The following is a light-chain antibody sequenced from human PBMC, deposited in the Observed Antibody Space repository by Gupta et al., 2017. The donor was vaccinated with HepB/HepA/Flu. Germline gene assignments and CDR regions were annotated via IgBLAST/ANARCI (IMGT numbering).Light chain of an antibody. CDR3: YASGDSRHGDVV. V-gene: IGLV1-44*01. Sequence: QSVLTQPPSASGTPGQRVTISCSGSSSNIGSNTVNCYQQLPGTDPKLLIYSNKKRHSGDPDRFSGANSCTYASLVISTLQSEDEADEYWYASGDSRHGDVVFGGGTKMPVL. J-gene: IGLJ2*01. CDR1: SSNIGSNT. CDR2: SNK.